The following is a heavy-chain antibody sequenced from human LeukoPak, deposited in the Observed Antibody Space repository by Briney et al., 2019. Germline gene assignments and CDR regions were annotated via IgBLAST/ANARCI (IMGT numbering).Heavy chain of an antibody. CDR2: ISSSSSYI. V-gene: IGHV3-21*01. D-gene: IGHD5-18*01. Sequence: GSLRLSCAASGFTFSSYSMNWVRQAPGKGLEWVSSISSSSSYIYYADSVKGRFTISRDNAKNSLYLQMNSLRAEDTAVYYCASYGYSYGYTPYPNWFDPWGQGTLVTVSS. J-gene: IGHJ5*02. CDR3: ASYGYSYGYTPYPNWFDP. CDR1: GFTFSSYS.